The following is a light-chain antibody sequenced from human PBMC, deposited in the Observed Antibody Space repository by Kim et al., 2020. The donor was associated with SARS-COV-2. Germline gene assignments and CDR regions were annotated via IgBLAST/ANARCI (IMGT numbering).Light chain of an antibody. CDR3: QHYGSSQLT. Sequence: LSPAKRATLSCRASQSLSSSSLAWYQQKPGQAPRLLIHTTSNRATGIPDRFSGSGSGTDFTLTINSLEPEDFAVYWCQHYGSSQLTFGGGTKLEI. J-gene: IGKJ4*01. V-gene: IGKV3-20*01. CDR1: QSLSSSS. CDR2: TTS.